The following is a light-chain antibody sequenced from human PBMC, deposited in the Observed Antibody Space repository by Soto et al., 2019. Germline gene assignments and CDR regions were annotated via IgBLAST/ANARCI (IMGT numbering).Light chain of an antibody. CDR2: DAS. CDR3: QRYSSYAAWT. Sequence: DIQMSEASGKMVESVGDRVTITCRASQSISSWLAWYQQKPGKAPKLLIYDASSLESGVPSRFSGCEPGTEFALTLRSLQSYYSATSYYQRYSSYAAWTFGQGTKVDIK. J-gene: IGKJ1*01. CDR1: QSISSW. V-gene: IGKV1-5*01.